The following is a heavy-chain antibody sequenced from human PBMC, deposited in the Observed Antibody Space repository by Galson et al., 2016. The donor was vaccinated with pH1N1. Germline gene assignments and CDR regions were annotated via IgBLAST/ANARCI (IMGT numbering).Heavy chain of an antibody. Sequence: LRLSCAASGFIFSDYWMSWVRQAPGKGLEWVAKINQDGSRKYYVDSMKGRCTISRDNAENSLSLQMNSLRVEDTALYYCATEDYYTSLYWGQGILDTVSS. J-gene: IGHJ4*02. CDR2: INQDGSRK. CDR3: ATEDYYTSLY. CDR1: GFIFSDYW. D-gene: IGHD1-26*01. V-gene: IGHV3-7*01.